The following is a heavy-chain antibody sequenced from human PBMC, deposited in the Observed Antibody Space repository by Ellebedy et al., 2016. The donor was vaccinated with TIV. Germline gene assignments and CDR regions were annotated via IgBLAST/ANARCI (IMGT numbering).Heavy chain of an antibody. CDR1: GFTFSSYW. CDR2: IYQDGSEK. V-gene: IGHV3-7*01. D-gene: IGHD4-17*01. CDR3: ARRGSYGDYAVQINNWFDR. J-gene: IGHJ5*02. Sequence: GESLKISCAASGFTFSSYWMIWVRQAPGKGLEWVANIYQDGSEKYYVDSVKGRFTISRDNAKNSLYLQMNSLRVEDTAVYYCARRGSYGDYAVQINNWFDRWGQGTLVTVYS.